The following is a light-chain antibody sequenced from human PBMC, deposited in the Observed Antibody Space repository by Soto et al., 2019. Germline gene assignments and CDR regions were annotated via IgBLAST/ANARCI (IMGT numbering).Light chain of an antibody. Sequence: QSALTQPASVSGSPGQSITISCTGTSSDVGGYNHVSWYQQHLGKAPKLIIFEVRNRPSGVSDRFSASKSGNTASLTISGLQTEDEAVYYCSSYASSSSYAFGTGTKVTVL. CDR3: SSYASSSSYA. CDR2: EVR. V-gene: IGLV2-14*01. J-gene: IGLJ1*01. CDR1: SSDVGGYNH.